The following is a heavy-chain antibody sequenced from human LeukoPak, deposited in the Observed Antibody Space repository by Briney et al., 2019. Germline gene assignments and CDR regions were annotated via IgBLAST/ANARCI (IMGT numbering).Heavy chain of an antibody. CDR3: AKCTTGNAHYPIDY. J-gene: IGHJ4*02. CDR2: ISGSGDFT. D-gene: IGHD4-17*01. Sequence: GGSLRLSCAASGFTFSNYAMSWDRQAPGKGLEWVSAISGSGDFTYYADSVKGRFTISRDNSRNTLYLQMNSLRAEDTAVFYCAKCTTGNAHYPIDYWGQRALVTVSS. V-gene: IGHV3-23*01. CDR1: GFTFSNYA.